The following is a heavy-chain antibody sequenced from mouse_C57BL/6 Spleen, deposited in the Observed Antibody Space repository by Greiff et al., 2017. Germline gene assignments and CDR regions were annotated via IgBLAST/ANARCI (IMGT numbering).Heavy chain of an antibody. CDR1: GYTFTSYW. CDR3: ANHYGSSYYFDY. J-gene: IGHJ2*01. Sequence: VQLQQPGAELVKPGASVKLSCKASGYTFTSYWMHWVKQRPGQGLEWIGMIHPNSGSTNYNEKFKSKATLTVDKSSSTAYMQLSSLTSEDSAVYYCANHYGSSYYFDYWGQGTTLTVSS. D-gene: IGHD1-1*01. V-gene: IGHV1-64*01. CDR2: IHPNSGST.